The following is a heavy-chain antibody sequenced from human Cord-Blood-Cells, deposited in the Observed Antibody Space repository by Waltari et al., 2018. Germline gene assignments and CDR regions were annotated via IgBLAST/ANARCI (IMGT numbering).Heavy chain of an antibody. CDR3: AREVTITMVRGVNPFDY. Sequence: QVQLVQSGAEVKKPGASVKVSCKASGYTFTGYYMTWVRQAPGQGLEWMGGINPNSGGRNYARKFQGRVTMTRDTSISTAYMGLGRLRSDDTAVYYCAREVTITMVRGVNPFDYWGQGTLVTVSS. CDR2: INPNSGGR. D-gene: IGHD3-10*01. J-gene: IGHJ4*02. CDR1: GYTFTGYY. V-gene: IGHV1-2*07.